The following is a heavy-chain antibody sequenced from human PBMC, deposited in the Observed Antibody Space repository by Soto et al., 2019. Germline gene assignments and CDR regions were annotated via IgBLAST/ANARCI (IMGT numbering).Heavy chain of an antibody. D-gene: IGHD6-13*01. CDR3: AKRGGSSWRYYYYGMDV. V-gene: IGHV3-23*01. CDR1: GFTFSSYA. CDR2: ISGSGGST. Sequence: PGESLKISCAASGFTFSSYAMSWVRQAPGKGLEWVSAISGSGGSTYYADSVKGRFTISRDNSKNTLYLQMNSLRAEDTAVYYCAKRGGSSWRYYYYGMDVRGQGTTVTVSS. J-gene: IGHJ6*02.